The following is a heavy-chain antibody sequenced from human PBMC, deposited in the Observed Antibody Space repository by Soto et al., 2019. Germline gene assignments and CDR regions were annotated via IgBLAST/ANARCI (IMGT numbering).Heavy chain of an antibody. Sequence: EVQLVESGGGLVQPGGSLRLSCAASGFTFSSYWMHWVRQAPGKGLVWVSRINGDGSTTSYADSVKGRFIISRDNAKNMLYLQMNSLRAEDTAVYYCARPRYDGRGTPFDHWGQGTLVTVSS. CDR3: ARPRYDGRGTPFDH. V-gene: IGHV3-74*01. D-gene: IGHD3-22*01. J-gene: IGHJ4*02. CDR2: INGDGSTT. CDR1: GFTFSSYW.